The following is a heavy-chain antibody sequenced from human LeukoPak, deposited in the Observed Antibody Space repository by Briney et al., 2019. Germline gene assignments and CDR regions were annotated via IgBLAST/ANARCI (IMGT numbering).Heavy chain of an antibody. CDR1: GGSMSSYY. CDR3: ARGARAGYNLEPFDY. Sequence: SETLSLTCTVSGGSMSSYYRSWIRQPPGKGLEWIGYIYYSGSTKYNPPLKSRVTISVDTSKNQFSLKLSSVTAADTAVYYCARGARAGYNLEPFDYWGQGTLVTVSS. J-gene: IGHJ4*02. D-gene: IGHD5-24*01. V-gene: IGHV4-59*08. CDR2: IYYSGST.